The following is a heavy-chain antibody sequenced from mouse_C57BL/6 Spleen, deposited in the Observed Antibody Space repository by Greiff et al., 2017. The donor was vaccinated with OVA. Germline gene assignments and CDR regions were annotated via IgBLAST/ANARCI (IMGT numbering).Heavy chain of an antibody. CDR1: GFTFSSYA. CDR2: ISDGGSYT. D-gene: IGHD1-1*01. V-gene: IGHV5-4*01. CDR3: ARDRDFNYGVAYYFDY. J-gene: IGHJ2*01. Sequence: EVKLVESGGGLVKPGGSLKLSCAASGFTFSSYAMSWVRQTPEKRLEWVATISDGGSYTYYPDNVKGRFTISRDNAKNNLYLQMSHLKSEDTAMYYCARDRDFNYGVAYYFDYWGQGTTLTVSS.